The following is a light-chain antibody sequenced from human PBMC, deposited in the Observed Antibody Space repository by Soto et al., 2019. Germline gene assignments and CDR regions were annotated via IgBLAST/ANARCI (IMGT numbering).Light chain of an antibody. CDR2: AAS. CDR3: QQSYSSPFT. Sequence: DLQMTQSPSSLSASVGDRVTITCRASQSVTSYLTWYQQKPGKAPKLLIYAASSLHSGVPSRFSGSGSGTDFTLTISRLQPEDFATYYCQQSYSSPFTFGQGTRLEIK. J-gene: IGKJ5*01. V-gene: IGKV1-39*01. CDR1: QSVTSY.